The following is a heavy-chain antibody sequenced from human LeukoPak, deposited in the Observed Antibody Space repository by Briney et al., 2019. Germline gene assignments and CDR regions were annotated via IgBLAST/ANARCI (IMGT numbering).Heavy chain of an antibody. D-gene: IGHD3-10*01. J-gene: IGHJ6*02. CDR3: ARQEVRGVLLFYYGMDV. CDR2: IYHSGST. CDR1: GGSISSSNW. Sequence: SETLSLTCAVSGGSISSSNWWSWVRHPPGKGLEWIGEIYHSGSTNYNPSLKSRVTISVDKSKNQFSLKLSSVTAADTAVYYCARQEVRGVLLFYYGMDVWGQGTTVTVSS. V-gene: IGHV4-4*02.